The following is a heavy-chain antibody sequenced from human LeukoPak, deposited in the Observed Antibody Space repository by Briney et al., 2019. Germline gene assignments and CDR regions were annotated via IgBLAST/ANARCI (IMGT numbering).Heavy chain of an antibody. CDR3: AREVHVDTAMVGLDY. CDR1: GFTVSSNY. V-gene: IGHV3-53*01. Sequence: GGSLRLSCAASGFTVSSNYMSWVRQAPGKGLEWVSVIYSGGSTYYADSVKGRFTISRDNSKNTLYLQMNSLRAEDTAVYYCAREVHVDTAMVGLDYWGQGTLVTVSS. D-gene: IGHD5-18*01. J-gene: IGHJ4*02. CDR2: IYSGGST.